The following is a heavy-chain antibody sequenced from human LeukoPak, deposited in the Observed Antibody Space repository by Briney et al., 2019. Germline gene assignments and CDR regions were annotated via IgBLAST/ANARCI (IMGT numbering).Heavy chain of an antibody. J-gene: IGHJ4*02. V-gene: IGHV3-23*01. CDR3: AKARAGDITAAFNY. CDR2: ISSGGNT. CDR1: GFTFNSHA. Sequence: GGSLKLSCAASGFTFNSHAMSWVRQAPGKGLEWVSGISSGGNTYYADSVKGRFTISRDNSENTLNLQMNSLRAEDTAIYYCAKARAGDITAAFNYWGQGALVTVSS. D-gene: IGHD6-13*01.